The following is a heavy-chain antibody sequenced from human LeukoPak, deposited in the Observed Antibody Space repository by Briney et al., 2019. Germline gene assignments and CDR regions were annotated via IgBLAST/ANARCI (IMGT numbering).Heavy chain of an antibody. V-gene: IGHV3-23*01. CDR1: GFTFSSYG. J-gene: IGHJ4*02. Sequence: PGGTLRLSCAASGFTFSSYGMSWVRQAPGKGLEWVSAISGSGGSTYYADSVKGRFTISRDNSKNTLYLQMNSLRAEDTAVYYCAKDMNYYYDSADPPDYWGQGTLVTVSS. CDR3: AKDMNYYYDSADPPDY. D-gene: IGHD3-22*01. CDR2: ISGSGGST.